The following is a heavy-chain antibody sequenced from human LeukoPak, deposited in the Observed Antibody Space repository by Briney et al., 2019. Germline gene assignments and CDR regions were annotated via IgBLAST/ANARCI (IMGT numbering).Heavy chain of an antibody. V-gene: IGHV3-48*03. D-gene: IGHD2-2*01. J-gene: IGHJ4*02. CDR2: ISSSGSTI. Sequence: GGSLRLSCAASGFTFSYYDMNCVRQAPGKGLEWVSYISSSGSTIYYADSVKGRFTISRDNAKNSLYLQMNSLRAEDTAVYYCARSPYCSSTSCPFDYWGQGTLVTVSS. CDR1: GFTFSYYD. CDR3: ARSPYCSSTSCPFDY.